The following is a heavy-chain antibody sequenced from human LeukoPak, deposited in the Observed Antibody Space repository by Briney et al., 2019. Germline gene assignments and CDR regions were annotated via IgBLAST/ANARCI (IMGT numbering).Heavy chain of an antibody. J-gene: IGHJ6*02. CDR3: ARGSPLRYYGMDV. D-gene: IGHD4-17*01. V-gene: IGHV1-2*04. Sequence: SVQVSCKASGYPFTGYYMHWVRQAPGQGLEWMGWINPNSGGTNYAQKFQGWVTMTRDTSISTAYMELSRLRSDDTAVYYCARGSPLRYYGMDVWGQGTTVTVSS. CDR1: GYPFTGYY. CDR2: INPNSGGT.